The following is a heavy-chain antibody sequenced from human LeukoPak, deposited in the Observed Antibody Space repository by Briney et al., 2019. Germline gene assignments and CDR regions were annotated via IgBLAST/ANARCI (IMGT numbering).Heavy chain of an antibody. Sequence: GGSLRLSCAASGFSFSTYTMRWVRQAPGKGLEYVSGIASNGGTKYYADSVKGRFTISRDNFKNTVYLQMDSLRTEDMAVYYCAREYCTTNSCYIWGLGYWGQGTLVTVSS. J-gene: IGHJ4*02. V-gene: IGHV3-64*02. CDR2: IASNGGTK. CDR1: GFSFSTYT. D-gene: IGHD2-2*02. CDR3: AREYCTTNSCYIWGLGY.